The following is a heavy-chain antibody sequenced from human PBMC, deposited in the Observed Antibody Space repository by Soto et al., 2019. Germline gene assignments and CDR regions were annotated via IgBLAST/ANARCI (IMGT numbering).Heavy chain of an antibody. J-gene: IGHJ5*02. CDR3: AIQRFDNHWCDX. CDR2: IYYTGNT. Sequence: SDTQSLILTVSGGCISDATYYWGWIRQPPGKGLELIGSIYYTGNTYCNPSLKSRVTISVDTSKNQFSLNLNSVTAADTAVYYCAIQRFDNHWCDXCRQG. V-gene: IGHV4-39*01. D-gene: IGHD3-10*01. CDR1: GGCISDATYY.